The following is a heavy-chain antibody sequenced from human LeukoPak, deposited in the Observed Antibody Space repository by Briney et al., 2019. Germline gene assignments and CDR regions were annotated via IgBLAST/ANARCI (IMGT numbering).Heavy chain of an antibody. Sequence: KSSETLSLTCTVSGGSISSSSYYWGWIRQPPGKGLEWIGSIYYSGSTYYNPSLKSRVTISVDTSKNQFSLKLSSVTAADTAVYYCARDHSYEGEYYFDYWGQGTLVTVSS. J-gene: IGHJ4*02. CDR2: IYYSGST. D-gene: IGHD3-10*01. CDR1: GGSISSSSYY. CDR3: ARDHSYEGEYYFDY. V-gene: IGHV4-39*07.